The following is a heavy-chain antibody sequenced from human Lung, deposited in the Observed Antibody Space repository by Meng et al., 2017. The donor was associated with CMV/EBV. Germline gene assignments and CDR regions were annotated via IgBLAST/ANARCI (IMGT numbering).Heavy chain of an antibody. CDR1: FTVSSTY. V-gene: IGHV3-53*05. CDR2: IYIGGST. D-gene: IGHD3-10*01. Sequence: FTVSSTYMSWVRQAPGKGLEWVSVIYIGGSTYYADSVKGRFTISRDNSKNTLYLQMNSLRAEDTAVYYCARDRRYYGSGSYSQNWFDPWGQGTLVTVSS. J-gene: IGHJ5*02. CDR3: ARDRRYYGSGSYSQNWFDP.